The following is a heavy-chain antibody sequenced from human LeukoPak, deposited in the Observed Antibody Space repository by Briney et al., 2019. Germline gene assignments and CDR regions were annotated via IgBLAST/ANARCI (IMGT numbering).Heavy chain of an antibody. D-gene: IGHD2-2*01. V-gene: IGHV3-53*01. Sequence: GGSLRLSCAASGFTVSSNYMSWVRQAPGKGLEWVSVIYSGGSTYYADSVKGRFTISRDNSKNTLYLQMNSLRAEDTAVYYCAKGREYQLLSAFDIWGQGTMVTVSS. CDR3: AKGREYQLLSAFDI. CDR2: IYSGGST. CDR1: GFTVSSNY. J-gene: IGHJ3*02.